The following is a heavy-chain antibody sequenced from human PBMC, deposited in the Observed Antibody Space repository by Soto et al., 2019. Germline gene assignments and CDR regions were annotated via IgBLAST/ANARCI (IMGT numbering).Heavy chain of an antibody. CDR2: IIPLFGTA. J-gene: IGHJ4*02. CDR3: ARKAACAGDCYAFDS. D-gene: IGHD2-21*02. Sequence: QVYLVQSGAEVKKHGSSVKISCKASGGIFSSNTINWVRQAAGQGLEWMGGIIPLFGTANYAEKFQGRVTNTADKSTKTEYMELTRLRAEDTAVYYCARKAACAGDCYAFDSWGQGTLGTVSS. V-gene: IGHV1-69*06. CDR1: GGIFSSNT.